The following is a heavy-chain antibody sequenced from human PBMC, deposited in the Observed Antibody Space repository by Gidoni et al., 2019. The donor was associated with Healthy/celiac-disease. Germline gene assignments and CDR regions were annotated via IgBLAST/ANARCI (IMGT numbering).Heavy chain of an antibody. V-gene: IGHV3-20*01. Sequence: EVQLVESGGGVVRPGGSLRRACAAAGFTFDDYGMSWVRQAPGKGLDCVSGINWNGGSTGYADSVKGRFTISRDNAKNSLYLQMNSLRAEDTALYHCARDARDGMDVWGQGTTVTVSS. CDR3: ARDARDGMDV. CDR2: INWNGGST. CDR1: GFTFDDYG. J-gene: IGHJ6*02.